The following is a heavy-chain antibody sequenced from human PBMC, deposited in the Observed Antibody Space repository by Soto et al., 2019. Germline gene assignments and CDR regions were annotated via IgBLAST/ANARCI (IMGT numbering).Heavy chain of an antibody. V-gene: IGHV3-23*01. CDR2: IWSNGGGI. CDR1: GFTFGSYA. Sequence: EVQLLESGGGLVQPGGSLRLSCAASGFTFGSYALGWVRQAPGKGLEWVSSIWSNGGGIKYADAVKGCFTNSRDNPKNTPSLQMDSLRAEDTAIYFCATYRRSGGYYGMDICGQGTTVTVS. D-gene: IGHD3-16*01. J-gene: IGHJ6*02. CDR3: ATYRRSGGYYGMDI.